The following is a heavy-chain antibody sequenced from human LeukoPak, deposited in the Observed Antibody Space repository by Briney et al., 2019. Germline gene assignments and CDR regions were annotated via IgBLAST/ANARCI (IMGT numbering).Heavy chain of an antibody. V-gene: IGHV4-39*07. D-gene: IGHD6-6*01. CDR2: IYYSGST. Sequence: SETLSLTCTVSGGSISSSSYYWGWIRQPPGKGLEWIGSIYYSGSTYYNPSLKSRVTISVDTSKNQFSLKLSSVTAADTAVYYCARDFVGSSSTFDYWGQGTLVTVPS. CDR3: ARDFVGSSSTFDY. CDR1: GGSISSSSYY. J-gene: IGHJ4*02.